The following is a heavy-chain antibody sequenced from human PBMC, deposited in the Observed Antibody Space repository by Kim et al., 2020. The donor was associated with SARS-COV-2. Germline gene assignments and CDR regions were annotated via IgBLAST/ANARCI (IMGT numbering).Heavy chain of an antibody. V-gene: IGHV3-43*01. CDR3: AKDSQLVVPAANPYFDY. D-gene: IGHD2-2*01. J-gene: IGHJ4*02. Sequence: VKGRFTISRDNSKNSLYLQMNSLRTEDTALYYCAKDSQLVVPAANPYFDYWGQGTLVTVSS.